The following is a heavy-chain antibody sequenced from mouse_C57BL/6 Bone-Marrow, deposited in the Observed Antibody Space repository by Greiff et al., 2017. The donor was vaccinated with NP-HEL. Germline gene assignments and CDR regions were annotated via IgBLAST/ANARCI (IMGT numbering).Heavy chain of an antibody. CDR1: GFTFSNYW. CDR2: IRLKSDNYAT. D-gene: IGHD1-1*01. V-gene: IGHV6-3*01. Sequence: EVHLVESGGGLVQPGGSMKLSCVASGFTFSNYWMNWVRQSPEKGLEWVAQIRLKSDNYATHYAESVKGRFTISRDDSKSSVYLQMNNLRAEDTGIYYCTDFPYYYGSSYYAMDYWGQGTSVTVSS. J-gene: IGHJ4*01. CDR3: TDFPYYYGSSYYAMDY.